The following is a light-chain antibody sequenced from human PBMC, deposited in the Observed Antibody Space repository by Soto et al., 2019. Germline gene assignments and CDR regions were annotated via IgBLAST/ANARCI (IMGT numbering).Light chain of an antibody. Sequence: EIVLTQSPGTLSLSPGERAALSCRASQRVSSSYLAWYQQKPGQAPRLLIYGASSRATGIPDRFSGSGSGTDFTLPISRLEPEDFAVYYCQQYGSSPPYTFGQGTKLEIK. CDR2: GAS. J-gene: IGKJ2*01. V-gene: IGKV3-20*01. CDR1: QRVSSSY. CDR3: QQYGSSPPYT.